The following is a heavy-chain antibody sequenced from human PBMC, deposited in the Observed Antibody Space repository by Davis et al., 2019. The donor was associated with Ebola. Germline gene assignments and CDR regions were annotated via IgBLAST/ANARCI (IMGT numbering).Heavy chain of an antibody. V-gene: IGHV3-11*01. CDR1: GFTFSYYY. Sequence: GESLKISCAASGFTFSYYYMSWIRQAPGKGLEWVSYISSSGSTIYYADSVKGRFTISRDNAKNSLYLQMNSLRAEDTAVYYCARERLGYCSGGSCSEDYWGQGTLVTVSS. D-gene: IGHD2-15*01. CDR3: ARERLGYCSGGSCSEDY. CDR2: ISSSGSTI. J-gene: IGHJ4*02.